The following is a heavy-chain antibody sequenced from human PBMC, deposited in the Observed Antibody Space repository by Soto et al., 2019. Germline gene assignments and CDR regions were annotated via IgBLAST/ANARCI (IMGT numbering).Heavy chain of an antibody. J-gene: IGHJ4*02. D-gene: IGHD1-26*01. CDR1: GYTFTSYA. V-gene: IGHV1-3*01. CDR3: ARVLVGATPVDY. CDR2: INAGNGNT. Sequence: GASVKVSCKASGYTFTSYAMHWVRQAPGQRLEWMGWINAGNGNTKYSRKFQGRVTITRDTSASTAYMELSSLRSEGTAVYYCARVLVGATPVDYWGQGTLVTVSS.